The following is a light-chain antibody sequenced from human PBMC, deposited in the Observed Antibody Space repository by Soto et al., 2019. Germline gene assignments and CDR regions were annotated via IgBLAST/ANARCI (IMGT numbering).Light chain of an antibody. J-gene: IGLJ1*01. Sequence: QSALTQPPSVSGSPGQSVTISCTGTSSDVGGYNYVSWYQQHPGKAPKVIIFDVSKMPSGVPDRFSGSKSGSTASLTISGLQPDDEADYYCCSYSGGFYVVGTVTKVTVL. CDR2: DVS. V-gene: IGLV2-11*01. CDR3: CSYSGGFYV. CDR1: SSDVGGYNY.